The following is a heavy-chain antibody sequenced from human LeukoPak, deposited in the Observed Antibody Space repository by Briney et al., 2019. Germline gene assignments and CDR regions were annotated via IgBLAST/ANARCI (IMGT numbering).Heavy chain of an antibody. D-gene: IGHD3-16*02. CDR2: INHRGST. J-gene: IGHJ5*02. V-gene: IGHV4-34*01. CDR1: GGSFSGYY. Sequence: SETLSLTCAVYGGSFSGYYWSWIRQPPGKGLEWIGEINHRGSTNYNPSLKSRVTISVDTSKNQFSLKLSSVTAADTAVYYCARGWRGRYRFDPWGQGTLVTVSS. CDR3: ARGWRGRYRFDP.